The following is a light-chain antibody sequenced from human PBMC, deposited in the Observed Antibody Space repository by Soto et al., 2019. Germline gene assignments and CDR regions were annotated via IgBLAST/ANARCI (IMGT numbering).Light chain of an antibody. Sequence: EIVLTQSPATLFLSPGERATLSCRASQSVRNDLVWYPQKRGQAPRLLIYSASNRAAGIPPRFSAGGSGTDFTLTISSLEPEDFAVYYCQQRNNWPPTFGGGTKVEMK. J-gene: IGKJ4*01. V-gene: IGKV3-11*01. CDR1: QSVRND. CDR3: QQRNNWPPT. CDR2: SAS.